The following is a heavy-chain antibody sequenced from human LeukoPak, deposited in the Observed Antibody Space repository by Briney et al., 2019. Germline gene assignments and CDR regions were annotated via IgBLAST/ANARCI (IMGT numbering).Heavy chain of an antibody. V-gene: IGHV1-24*01. J-gene: IGHJ4*02. CDR3: ARGGSGWSRDY. CDR1: GDTLTELS. D-gene: IGHD6-19*01. Sequence: GASVEVSCKVSGDTLTELSTHWVRQAPGKGLEWMGGFDPEHGEMIYAQKLQGRVTMTEDRSTDTAYMELRSLTSDDTAVYYCARGGSGWSRDYWGQGTLVTVSS. CDR2: FDPEHGEM.